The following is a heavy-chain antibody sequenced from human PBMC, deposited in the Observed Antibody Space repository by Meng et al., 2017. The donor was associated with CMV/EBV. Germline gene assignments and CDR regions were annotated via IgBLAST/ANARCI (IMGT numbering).Heavy chain of an antibody. J-gene: IGHJ4*02. Sequence: LSLTCAASGFTFSDYYTSWIRQAPGKGLEWVSYISNSGRTIYYADSVKGRFTISRDNAKTSLYLQMNSLRVEDTAVYYCARDLSGYDYKVDYWGQGMLVTVSS. CDR1: GFTFSDYY. CDR2: ISNSGRTI. D-gene: IGHD5-12*01. CDR3: ARDLSGYDYKVDY. V-gene: IGHV3-11*01.